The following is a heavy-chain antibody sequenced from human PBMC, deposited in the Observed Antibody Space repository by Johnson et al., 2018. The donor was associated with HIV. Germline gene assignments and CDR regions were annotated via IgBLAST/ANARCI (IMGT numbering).Heavy chain of an antibody. CDR1: GITFNRFP. D-gene: IGHD1-26*01. V-gene: IGHV3-30*04. J-gene: IGHJ3*02. CDR2: ISYDGSNK. Sequence: VQLVESGGGVVQPGRSLRLSCTASGITFNRFPMNWVRQAPGKGLEWVAVISYDGSNKYYADSVKGRFTISRDNSKNTLYLQMNSLRAADTAVYYCAKDRGSPGIPAAFDIWGQGTLVTVST. CDR3: AKDRGSPGIPAAFDI.